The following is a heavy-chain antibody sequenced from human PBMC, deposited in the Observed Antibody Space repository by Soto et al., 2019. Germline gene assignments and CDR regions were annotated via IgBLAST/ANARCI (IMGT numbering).Heavy chain of an antibody. CDR3: AKKYYGSGFNGMDV. CDR2: ISGSGGST. D-gene: IGHD3-10*01. Sequence: EVQLLESGGGLVQPGGSLRLSCAASGFTFSSYAMSWVRQAPGKGLEWVSAISGSGGSTYYADSVKGRFTISRDNSKITLYLQMNSLRAEDTAVYYCAKKYYGSGFNGMDVWGQGTTVTVSS. V-gene: IGHV3-23*01. J-gene: IGHJ6*02. CDR1: GFTFSSYA.